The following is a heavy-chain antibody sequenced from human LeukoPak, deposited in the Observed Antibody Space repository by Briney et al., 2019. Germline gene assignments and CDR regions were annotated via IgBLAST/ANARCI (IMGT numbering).Heavy chain of an antibody. CDR1: GFTFSSYS. Sequence: GGSLRLSCAASGFTFSSYSMNWVRQAPGKGLEWVSSISSSSSYIYYADSVKGRFTISRDNAKNSLYLQMDSLRAEDTAVYYCATDSPETAAFDYWGQGTLVTVSS. CDR2: ISSSSSYI. V-gene: IGHV3-21*01. J-gene: IGHJ4*02. D-gene: IGHD1-1*01. CDR3: ATDSPETAAFDY.